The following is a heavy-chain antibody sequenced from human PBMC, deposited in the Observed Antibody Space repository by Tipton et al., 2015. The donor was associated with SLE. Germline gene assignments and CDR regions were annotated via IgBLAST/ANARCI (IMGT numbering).Heavy chain of an antibody. J-gene: IGHJ3*02. CDR2: IKQDGSEK. V-gene: IGHV3-7*01. CDR1: GFTFSSYW. CDR3: TRGSAGFDI. D-gene: IGHD2-15*01. Sequence: SLRLSCAASGFTFSSYWMSWVRQAPGKGLEWVANIKQDGSEKYYVDSVKGRFTISRDNAKNSLFLQMNSLRPEDTAVYYCTRGSAGFDIWGQGTLVTVSS.